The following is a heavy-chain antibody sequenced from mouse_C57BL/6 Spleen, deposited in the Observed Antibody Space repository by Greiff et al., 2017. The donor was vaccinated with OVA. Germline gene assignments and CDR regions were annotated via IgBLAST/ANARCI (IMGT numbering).Heavy chain of an antibody. D-gene: IGHD1-1*01. CDR2: IDPSDSYT. Sequence: QVQLQQPGAELVMPGASVKLSCKASGYTFPSYWMHWVKQRPGQGLEWIGEIDPSDSYTNYNQKFKGKSTLTVDKSSSTAYMQLSSLTSEDSAVYYCARYYYGSSYGGYFDYWGQGTTLTVSS. CDR1: GYTFPSYW. V-gene: IGHV1-69*01. J-gene: IGHJ2*01. CDR3: ARYYYGSSYGGYFDY.